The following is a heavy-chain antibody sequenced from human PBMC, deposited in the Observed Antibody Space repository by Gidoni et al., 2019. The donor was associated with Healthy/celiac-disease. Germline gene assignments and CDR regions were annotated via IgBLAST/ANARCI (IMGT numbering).Heavy chain of an antibody. CDR3: AKDILGLAKGAKGNY. CDR2: ISGDGGST. V-gene: IGHV3-43*02. CDR1: GFTFDDYA. D-gene: IGHD3-16*01. J-gene: IGHJ4*02. Sequence: EVQLVESGGGVVQPGGSLRLSCAASGFTFDDYAMHWVRQAPGKGLEWVSLISGDGGSTYYADSVKGRFTISRDNSKNSLYLQMNSLRTEDTALYYCAKDILGLAKGAKGNYWGQGTLVTVSS.